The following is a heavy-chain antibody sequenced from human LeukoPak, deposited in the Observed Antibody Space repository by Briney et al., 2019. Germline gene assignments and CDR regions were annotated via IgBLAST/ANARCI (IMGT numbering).Heavy chain of an antibody. V-gene: IGHV3-23*01. CDR3: ARLGVAAHVDY. CDR2: ISDSGGVT. Sequence: GGSLRLSCAASGFTFSTYAMTWVRQAPGKGLEWVSSISDSGGVTFYTDSVKGRFTFSRDNSKNTLSLQMNSLSTEDTAVCYCARLGVAAHVDYWGQGTLVTVSS. D-gene: IGHD2-21*01. J-gene: IGHJ4*01. CDR1: GFTFSTYA.